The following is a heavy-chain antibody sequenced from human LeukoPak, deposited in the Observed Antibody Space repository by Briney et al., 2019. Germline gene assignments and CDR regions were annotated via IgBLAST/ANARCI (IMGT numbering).Heavy chain of an antibody. V-gene: IGHV3-30*04. Sequence: QPGGSLRLSCAASGFTFSSYAMHWVRQAAGKGLEWVAVISYDGSNKYYVDSVKGRFTISRDNSKNTLYLQMNSLRAEDTAVYYCARGGSSSWGYFDYWGQGTLVTVSS. CDR3: ARGGSSSWGYFDY. D-gene: IGHD6-13*01. CDR1: GFTFSSYA. CDR2: ISYDGSNK. J-gene: IGHJ4*02.